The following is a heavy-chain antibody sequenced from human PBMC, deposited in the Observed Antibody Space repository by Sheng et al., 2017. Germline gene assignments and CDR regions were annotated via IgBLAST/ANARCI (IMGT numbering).Heavy chain of an antibody. CDR2: IIPIFGTA. J-gene: IGHJ6*01. V-gene: IGHV1-69*13. CDR3: ARGQIIVVVTAASYGMDV. D-gene: IGHD2-21*02. Sequence: QVQLVQSGAEVKKPGSSVKVSCKASGGTFSSYAISWVRQAPGQGLEWMGGIIPIFGTANYAQKFQGRVTITADESTSTAYMELSSLRSEDTAVYYCARGQIIVVVTAASYGMDVWGPRGPRVTVSS. CDR1: GGTFSSYA.